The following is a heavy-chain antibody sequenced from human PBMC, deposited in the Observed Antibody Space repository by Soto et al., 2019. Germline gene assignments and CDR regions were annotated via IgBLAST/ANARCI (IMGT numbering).Heavy chain of an antibody. CDR3: ADSWLPTSY. V-gene: IGHV3-74*01. CDR1: GLSFSNYW. Sequence: GGSLRLSCAASGLSFSNYWMHWVRQAPGKGLVWVSRISPDGRTTTYADSVKGRFTISRDNAKSTLYLQMNSLTVEDGAVYYCADSWLPTSYWGPGTLVTVSS. D-gene: IGHD3-10*01. J-gene: IGHJ4*02. CDR2: ISPDGRTT.